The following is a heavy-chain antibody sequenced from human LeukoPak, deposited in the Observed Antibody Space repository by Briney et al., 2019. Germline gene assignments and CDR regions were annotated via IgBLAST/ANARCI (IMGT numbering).Heavy chain of an antibody. J-gene: IGHJ4*02. CDR1: GGSISSYY. Sequence: SETLSLTCTVSGGSISSYYWSWIRQPPGKGLEWIGYIYYSGSTDYNPSLKSRVTISVDTSKNQFSLKVTSVTAADTAVYYCARVSGVVTRHFDYWGQGTLVTVSS. CDR3: ARVSGVVTRHFDY. CDR2: IYYSGST. D-gene: IGHD3-3*01. V-gene: IGHV4-59*08.